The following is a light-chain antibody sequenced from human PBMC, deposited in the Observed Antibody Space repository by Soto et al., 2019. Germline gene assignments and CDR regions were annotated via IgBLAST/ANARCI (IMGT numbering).Light chain of an antibody. V-gene: IGKV1-5*01. CDR3: QQYNSYSHT. CDR2: DAS. J-gene: IGKJ2*01. Sequence: DIQMTQSPSTLSASVGDRVTITCRASQSISSWLAWYQQKPGKAPKLLIYDASSLESGVPSRFSGSGSGTEFTLTISSLQPDDFATYYSQQYNSYSHTFGQGTMLEIK. CDR1: QSISSW.